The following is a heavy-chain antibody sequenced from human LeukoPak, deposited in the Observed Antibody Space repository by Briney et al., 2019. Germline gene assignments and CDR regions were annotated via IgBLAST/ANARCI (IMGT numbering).Heavy chain of an antibody. Sequence: PGRSLRLSCAASGFTFSSYGMHWVRRAPGKGLEWVALIWYDGSNKHYVDSVKDRFTISRDNSNNTLYLQMDGLRAEDTAVYYCVRSSYSSAWYGDYWGQGTLVTVSS. V-gene: IGHV3-33*01. CDR1: GFTFSSYG. CDR3: VRSSYSSAWYGDY. CDR2: IWYDGSNK. D-gene: IGHD6-19*01. J-gene: IGHJ4*02.